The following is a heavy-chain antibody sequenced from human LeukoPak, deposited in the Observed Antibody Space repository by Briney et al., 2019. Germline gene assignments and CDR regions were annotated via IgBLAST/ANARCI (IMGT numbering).Heavy chain of an antibody. D-gene: IGHD1-26*01. J-gene: IGHJ4*02. V-gene: IGHV3-64*01. CDR1: GFTFSSYA. CDR2: ISHNGGTT. Sequence: GGSLRLSCAASGFTFSSYAMHWVRQAPGKGLEYVSAISHNGGTTYYANSVKGRFTISRDNSKNTLYLQMNSLRAEDTAVYYCAKERNSGSSHFDYWGQGTLVTVSS. CDR3: AKERNSGSSHFDY.